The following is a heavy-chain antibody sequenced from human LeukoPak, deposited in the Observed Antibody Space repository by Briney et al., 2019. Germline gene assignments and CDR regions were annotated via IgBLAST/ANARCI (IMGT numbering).Heavy chain of an antibody. Sequence: GASVKVSCKASGYTFTGYHIHWVRQAPGQGLEWMGWINPNSGGTNYAQKFQGRVTMTRDTPISTAYMELSRLTSDDTAVYYCARATGGYYDYFDYWGQGTLVTVSS. CDR1: GYTFTGYH. V-gene: IGHV1-2*02. J-gene: IGHJ4*02. D-gene: IGHD3-22*01. CDR3: ARATGGYYDYFDY. CDR2: INPNSGGT.